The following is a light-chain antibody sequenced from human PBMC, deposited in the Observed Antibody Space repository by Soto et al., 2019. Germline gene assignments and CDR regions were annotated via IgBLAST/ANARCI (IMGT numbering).Light chain of an antibody. V-gene: IGKV3-20*01. CDR2: GAS. CDR1: QSVSSSY. Sequence: EMVLTQSRGTLSLSPWEIATLSCRASQSVSSSYLAWYQQKPGQAPRLLIYGASSRATGIPDRFSGSGSGTDFTLTISRLEPEDFAVYYCQQYGSSPRTFGQGTKVDIK. J-gene: IGKJ1*01. CDR3: QQYGSSPRT.